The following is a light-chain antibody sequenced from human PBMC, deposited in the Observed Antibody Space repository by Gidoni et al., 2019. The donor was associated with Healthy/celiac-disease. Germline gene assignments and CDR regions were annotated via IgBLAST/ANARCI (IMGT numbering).Light chain of an antibody. Sequence: DIHMTQSPSSLSASVGDRVTITCRASQSISSYLNWYQQKPGKAPKLLIYAASSLQSGVPSRFSGSGSGTDFTLTISSLQPEDFATYYCQQSYSTLFTFGPGTQVEIK. CDR2: AAS. CDR1: QSISSY. J-gene: IGKJ3*01. CDR3: QQSYSTLFT. V-gene: IGKV1-39*01.